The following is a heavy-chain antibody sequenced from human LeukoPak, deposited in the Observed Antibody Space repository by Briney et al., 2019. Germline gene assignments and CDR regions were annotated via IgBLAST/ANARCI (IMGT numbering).Heavy chain of an antibody. V-gene: IGHV3-43D*03. CDR2: ISWDGGST. CDR3: AKVAAVGAHFDY. Sequence: GGSLRLSCAASGFTFDDYAMHWVRRAPGKGLEWVSLISWDGGSTYYADSVKGRFTISRDNSKNSLYLQMNSLRAEDTALYYCAKVAAVGAHFDYWGQGTLVTVSS. CDR1: GFTFDDYA. J-gene: IGHJ4*02. D-gene: IGHD1-26*01.